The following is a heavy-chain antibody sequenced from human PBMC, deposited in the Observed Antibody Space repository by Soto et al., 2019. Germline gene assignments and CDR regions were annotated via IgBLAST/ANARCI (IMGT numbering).Heavy chain of an antibody. CDR3: ATGGYCTNGVCYNAFDFDY. CDR1: GYTLTELS. CDR2: FDPEDGET. J-gene: IGHJ4*02. V-gene: IGHV1-24*01. D-gene: IGHD2-8*01. Sequence: ASVKVSSKVSGYTLTELSMHWVRQAPGKGLEWMGGFDPEDGETIYAQKFQGRVTMTEDTSTDTAYMELSSLRSEDTAVYYCATGGYCTNGVCYNAFDFDYWGQETLVTVSS.